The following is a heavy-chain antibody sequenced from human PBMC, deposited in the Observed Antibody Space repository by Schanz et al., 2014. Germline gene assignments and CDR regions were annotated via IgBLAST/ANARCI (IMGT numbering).Heavy chain of an antibody. Sequence: QVQLVQSGAEVKKPGASVKVSCKASGYTFTGHYMHWVRQAPGQGLEWVGWINTNTGNPTYAQGFTGRFVFSLDTSVSTAYLQISSLKAEDTAAYYCTTETIAMAGTFSIWGQGTLVTVSS. CDR3: TTETIAMAGTFSI. CDR2: INTNTGNP. V-gene: IGHV7-4-1*02. D-gene: IGHD6-19*01. CDR1: GYTFTGHY. J-gene: IGHJ4*02.